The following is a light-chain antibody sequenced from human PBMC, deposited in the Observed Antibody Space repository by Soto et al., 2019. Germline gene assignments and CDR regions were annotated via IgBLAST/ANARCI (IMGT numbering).Light chain of an antibody. V-gene: IGKV3-20*01. J-gene: IGKJ3*01. Sequence: EIVLTQSPGTLSLSPGERAILSCRASQSVSSSYLAWYQQKPGQAPRLLIYGASSRATGIPDRFSGSGSGTDFTLTISRLEPEDFAVYYCQQYGSSPSFGPGTKVDIK. CDR2: GAS. CDR3: QQYGSSPS. CDR1: QSVSSSY.